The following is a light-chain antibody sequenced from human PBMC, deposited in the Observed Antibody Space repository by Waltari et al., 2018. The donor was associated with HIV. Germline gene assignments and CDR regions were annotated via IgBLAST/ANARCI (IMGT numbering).Light chain of an antibody. Sequence: QSVLTQPPSASGTPGQRVTISCSGSSSNIGSNYVYWYQQLPGTAPKLLIYRNNQRPSGVPDRFSGSNSGNEATLTISRAQAGDDADYYCQVWENGLVVFGAGTKLTVL. CDR1: SSNIGSNY. V-gene: IGLV1-47*01. J-gene: IGLJ2*01. CDR3: QVWENGLVV. CDR2: RNN.